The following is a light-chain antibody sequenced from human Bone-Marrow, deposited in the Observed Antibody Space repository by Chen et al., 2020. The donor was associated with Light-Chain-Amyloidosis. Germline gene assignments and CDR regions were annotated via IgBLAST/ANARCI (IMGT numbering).Light chain of an antibody. CDR2: GSS. J-gene: IGKJ4*01. Sequence: EIVLTQSPGTLSLSPGEGANLSCRADQTISSNYLTWYQQKFGQAPRRLIYGSSSRATGIPDRFTGRGSGTDFALTINRLEPEEFAMYYCQQYGTSPLTFGGGTKVEIK. V-gene: IGKV3-20*01. CDR1: QTISSNY. CDR3: QQYGTSPLT.